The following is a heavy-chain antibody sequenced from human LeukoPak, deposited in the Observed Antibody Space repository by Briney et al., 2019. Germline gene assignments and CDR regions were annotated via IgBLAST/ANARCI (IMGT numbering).Heavy chain of an antibody. V-gene: IGHV3-11*01. J-gene: IGHJ4*02. Sequence: PGGSLRLSCAASGFTFSDYYMSWIRQAPGKGLEWVSYISSSGSTIYYADSVKGRFTISRDNAKNSLYLQMNSLRAEDTAVYYCARDMRIQLQADYFDYWGQGTLVTVSS. CDR1: GFTFSDYY. CDR3: ARDMRIQLQADYFDY. D-gene: IGHD5-18*01. CDR2: ISSSGSTI.